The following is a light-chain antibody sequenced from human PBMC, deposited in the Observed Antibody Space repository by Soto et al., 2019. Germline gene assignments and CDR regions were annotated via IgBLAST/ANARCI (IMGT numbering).Light chain of an antibody. Sequence: DIVMTQSPLSLPVTAGEPAAISCRSSQSLLYSNGYNYLDWYLQKPGQSPQLLIYLGSNRASGVPDRFSGSGSGTDFTLKISRVEAEDVGVYYCMQALQTLPITFGQGTRLEIK. CDR2: LGS. J-gene: IGKJ5*01. V-gene: IGKV2-28*01. CDR3: MQALQTLPIT. CDR1: QSLLYSNGYNY.